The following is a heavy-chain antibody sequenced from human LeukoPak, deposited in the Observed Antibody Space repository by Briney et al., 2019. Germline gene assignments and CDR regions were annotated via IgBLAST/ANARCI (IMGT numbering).Heavy chain of an antibody. CDR2: ISSSSSYI. CDR3: ARASRKWLADPNPDFDY. CDR1: GFTFSSYS. V-gene: IGHV3-21*01. D-gene: IGHD6-19*01. J-gene: IGHJ4*02. Sequence: GGSLRLSCAASGFTFSSYSMNWVRQAPGKGLEWVSSISSSSSYIYYADSVKGRFTISRDNAKNSLYLQMNGLRAEDTAVYYCARASRKWLADPNPDFDYWGQGTLVTVSS.